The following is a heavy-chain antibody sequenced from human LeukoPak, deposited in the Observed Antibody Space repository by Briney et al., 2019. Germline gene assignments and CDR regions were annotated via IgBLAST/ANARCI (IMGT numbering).Heavy chain of an antibody. J-gene: IGHJ5*02. D-gene: IGHD1-14*01. CDR1: GGTFSSYA. Sequence: SVTVSCKASGGTFSSYAISWVRQAPGQGLEWMGRIIPILGIANYAQKFQGRVTITADKSTSTAYMELSSLRSEDTAVYYCAPYGTTGNWFDPWGQGTLVTVSS. V-gene: IGHV1-69*04. CDR3: APYGTTGNWFDP. CDR2: IIPILGIA.